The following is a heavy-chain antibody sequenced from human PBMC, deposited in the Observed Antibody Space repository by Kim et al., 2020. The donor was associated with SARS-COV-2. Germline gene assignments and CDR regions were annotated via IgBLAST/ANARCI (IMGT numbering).Heavy chain of an antibody. V-gene: IGHV3-30*18. CDR2: ISYDGSNK. CDR1: GFTFSSYG. J-gene: IGHJ4*02. Sequence: GGSLRLSCAASGFTFSSYGMHWVRQAPGKGLEWVAVISYDGSNKYYADSVKGRFTISRDNSKNTLYLQLNSLRAEDTAVYYCAKDQPRYCSSTSCYHFDYWGQGTLVTVSS. D-gene: IGHD2-2*01. CDR3: AKDQPRYCSSTSCYHFDY.